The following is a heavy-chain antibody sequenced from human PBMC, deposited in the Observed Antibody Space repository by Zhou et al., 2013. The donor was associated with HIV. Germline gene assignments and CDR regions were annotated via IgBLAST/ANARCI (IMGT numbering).Heavy chain of an antibody. CDR1: GGSISSHY. D-gene: IGHD6-13*01. V-gene: IGHV4-59*11. CDR2: THYSGST. CDR3: ASSPRRHIATSFDY. Sequence: QVQLQESGPGLVKPSETLSLTCTVSGGSISSHYWSWIRQPPGKGLEWIGYTHYSGSTNYNPSLKSRVTISVDTSKNQFSLKLRSVTAADTAVYYCASSPRRHIATSFDYWGQGTLVTVSS. J-gene: IGHJ4*02.